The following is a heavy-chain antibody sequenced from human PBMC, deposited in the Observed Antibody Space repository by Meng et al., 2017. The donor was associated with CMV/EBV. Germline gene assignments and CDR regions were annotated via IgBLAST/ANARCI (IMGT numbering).Heavy chain of an antibody. V-gene: IGHV6-1*01. D-gene: IGHD3-16*01. CDR1: RDSVSSNSAA. CDR2: TYYRSRWYN. CDR3: ARDSDGLGYAGDLYYYYGMDV. J-gene: IGHJ6*02. Sequence: SCAISRDSVSSNSAAWNWIRQSPSRGLEWLGRTYYRSRWYNDYAASVRSRITINSDTSKNQFSLQLNSVTPEDTAVYYCARDSDGLGYAGDLYYYYGMDVWGQGTTVTVSS.